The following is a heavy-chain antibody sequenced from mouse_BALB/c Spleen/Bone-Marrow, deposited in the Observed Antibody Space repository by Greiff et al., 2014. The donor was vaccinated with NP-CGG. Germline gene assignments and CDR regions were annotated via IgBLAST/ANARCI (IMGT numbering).Heavy chain of an antibody. D-gene: IGHD4-1*01. J-gene: IGHJ2*01. Sequence: QVQLQQSGAELVRPGSSVKISCKASGYAFSSHWMNWVKQRPGQGLEWIGQIYPGDGDTNYNGNFKDKATLTTDKSSTTAYMQLSSLTSEDSAVYFCARGGRLTGYYFDYWGQGTTLTVSS. CDR3: ARGGRLTGYYFDY. V-gene: IGHV1-80*01. CDR1: GYAFSSHW. CDR2: IYPGDGDT.